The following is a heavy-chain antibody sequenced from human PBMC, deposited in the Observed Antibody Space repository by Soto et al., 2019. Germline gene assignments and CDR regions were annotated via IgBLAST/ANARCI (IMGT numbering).Heavy chain of an antibody. CDR3: ARDRAKWKDYYYYGMDV. J-gene: IGHJ6*02. D-gene: IGHD1-20*01. CDR2: IYYSGST. Sequence: QVQLQESGPGLVKPSQTLSLTCTVSGGSISSGDDFWTWIRQPPGKGLEWIGYIYYSGSTYYNPSLKRRLTMSVDTSKNQVSLKLSSVTAADTAVYYCARDRAKWKDYYYYGMDVWGQGTTVTVSS. V-gene: IGHV4-30-4*01. CDR1: GGSISSGDDF.